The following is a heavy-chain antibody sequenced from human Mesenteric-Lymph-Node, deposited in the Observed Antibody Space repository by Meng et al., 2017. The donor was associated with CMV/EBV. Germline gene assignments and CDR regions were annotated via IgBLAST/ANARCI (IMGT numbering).Heavy chain of an antibody. CDR1: GFTFSSYA. CDR3: AKAGRVTIFGVVTADAFDI. Sequence: ESLKISCAASGFTFSSYAMSWVRQAPGKGLEWVSTISGSGGGTYYADSVKGRFTISRDNSKSTLFLHMNSLRAEDTAIYYCAKAGRVTIFGVVTADAFDIWGQGTMVTVSS. CDR2: ISGSGGGT. D-gene: IGHD3-3*01. V-gene: IGHV3-23*01. J-gene: IGHJ3*02.